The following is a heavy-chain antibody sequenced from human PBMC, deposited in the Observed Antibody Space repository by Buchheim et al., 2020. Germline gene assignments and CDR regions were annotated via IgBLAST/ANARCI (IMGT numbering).Heavy chain of an antibody. CDR2: IRSSTDGGTT. J-gene: IGHJ4*02. Sequence: EVQLVESGGDLVKPGESLRLSCAASEFTFTNAWMSWIRQAPGKGLEWGGRIRSSTDGGTTDYAVPVKGRFTISRDDSENTLYLQMSSLKTEDTAVYYCTTLMKSARLSSDYWGQGTL. V-gene: IGHV3-15*01. CDR3: TTLMKSARLSSDY. CDR1: EFTFTNAW. D-gene: IGHD6-6*01.